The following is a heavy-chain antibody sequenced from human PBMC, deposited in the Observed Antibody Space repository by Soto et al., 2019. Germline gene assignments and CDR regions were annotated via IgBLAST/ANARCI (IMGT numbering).Heavy chain of an antibody. J-gene: IGHJ4*02. Sequence: GESLKISCKGSGYSFTSYWIGWVRQMPGKGLEWTGIIYPGDSDTRYSPSFQGQVTISADKSISTAYLQWSSLKASDTAMYYCARQRKNDYGDYVVFDYWGQGTLVTVSS. V-gene: IGHV5-51*01. D-gene: IGHD4-17*01. CDR1: GYSFTSYW. CDR3: ARQRKNDYGDYVVFDY. CDR2: IYPGDSDT.